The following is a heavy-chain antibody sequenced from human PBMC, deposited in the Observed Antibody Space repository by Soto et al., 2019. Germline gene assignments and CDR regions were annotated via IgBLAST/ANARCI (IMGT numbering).Heavy chain of an antibody. CDR1: GYTFTSYG. CDR3: ARDGGYSEDY. V-gene: IGHV1-18*01. CDR2: ISAYNGNT. D-gene: IGHD5-12*01. Sequence: QVQLVQSGAEVKKPGASVKVSCKASGYTFTSYGISWVRQAPGQGLEWMGWISAYNGNTNYAQKLQGRVTMTTDTXXXXXXXXXXXXXXXXXXXXXXARDGGYSEDYWGQGTLVTVSS. J-gene: IGHJ4*02.